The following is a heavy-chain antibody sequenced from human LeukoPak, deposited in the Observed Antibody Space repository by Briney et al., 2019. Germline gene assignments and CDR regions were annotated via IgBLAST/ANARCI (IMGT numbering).Heavy chain of an antibody. CDR3: TKERGSY. CDR2: ISSSADTI. V-gene: IGHV3-48*03. J-gene: IGHJ4*02. Sequence: GGSLSLSCAASGFIFSSDEMTWVRQAPGKGLESVSFISSSADTILYADSVKGRFTISRDNGKNALYLQMNSLRAEDTAVYYCTKERGSYWYQGPLVTVSS. CDR1: GFIFSSDE.